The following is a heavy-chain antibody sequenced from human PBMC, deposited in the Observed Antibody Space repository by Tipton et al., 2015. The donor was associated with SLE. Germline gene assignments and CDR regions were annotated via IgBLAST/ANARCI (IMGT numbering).Heavy chain of an antibody. CDR1: GGSISSHY. CDR2: IDYSGST. V-gene: IGHV4-59*11. J-gene: IGHJ4*02. Sequence: TLSLTCTVSGGSISSHYWSWIRQPPGKGLEWIGYIDYSGSTGYNPSLKRRVTISVDTSKNQFSLKLSSVTAADTALYYCAMGGVQGLAPFDYWGQGTLVTVSA. CDR3: AMGGVQGLAPFDY. D-gene: IGHD3-10*01.